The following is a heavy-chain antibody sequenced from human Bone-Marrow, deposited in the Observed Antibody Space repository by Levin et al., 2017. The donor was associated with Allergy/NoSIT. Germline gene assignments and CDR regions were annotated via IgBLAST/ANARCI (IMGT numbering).Heavy chain of an antibody. Sequence: ASVKVSCKASGYSFTGYFIHWVRQAPGQGLEWMGRINPNSGGTNYAQKFQGRVTMTRDTSISTAYMELSSLRSDDTAVYYCASFGGDYPAPSDYWGQGTLVTVSS. D-gene: IGHD4-17*01. CDR2: INPNSGGT. CDR3: ASFGGDYPAPSDY. J-gene: IGHJ4*02. CDR1: GYSFTGYF. V-gene: IGHV1-2*06.